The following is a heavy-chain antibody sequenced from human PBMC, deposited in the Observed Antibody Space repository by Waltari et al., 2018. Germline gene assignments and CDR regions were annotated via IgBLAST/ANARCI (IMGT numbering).Heavy chain of an antibody. CDR1: GGSFRGYY. J-gene: IGHJ4*02. CDR3: ASLKRAWQLPAWFDY. CDR2: INHSGSN. Sequence: QVQLQQWGAGLLQPSATLSLTCAVYGGSFRGYYWSWIRQPPGKGLVWIGEINHSGSNNYNPSLKSRVTISVDTSKNQFSLKLSSVTASDTAVYYCASLKRAWQLPAWFDYWGQGTLVTVSS. V-gene: IGHV4-34*01. D-gene: IGHD6-13*01.